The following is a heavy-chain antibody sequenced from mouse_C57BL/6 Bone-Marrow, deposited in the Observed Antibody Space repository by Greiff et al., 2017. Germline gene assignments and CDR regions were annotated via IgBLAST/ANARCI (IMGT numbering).Heavy chain of an antibody. D-gene: IGHD2-1*01. V-gene: IGHV5-2*01. CDR3: ARRAMITTLFDY. CDR1: EYEFPSHD. J-gene: IGHJ2*01. CDR2: INSDGGST. Sequence: EVKLVESGGGLVQPGESLKLSCESNEYEFPSHDMSWVRKTPEKRLELVAAINSDGGSTYYPDTMESRFIISRDNTKKTLYRQMSSLRSEDTALYYCARRAMITTLFDYWGQGTTLTVSS.